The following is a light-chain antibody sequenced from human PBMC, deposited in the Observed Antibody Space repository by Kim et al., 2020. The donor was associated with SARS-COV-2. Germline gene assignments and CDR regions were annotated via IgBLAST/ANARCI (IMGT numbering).Light chain of an antibody. CDR3: LSYTTSSTYI. CDR2: DVT. V-gene: IGLV2-14*03. Sequence: QSVLTQPASVSGSPGQSITISCTGTNSDIGSYKSVSWYQQHPGKAPKVIIYDVTKQPSGVSNRFSGSKSGNTASLTISGLQAEDEADYYCLSYTTSSTYIFGTGTKVTVL. CDR1: NSDIGSYKS. J-gene: IGLJ1*01.